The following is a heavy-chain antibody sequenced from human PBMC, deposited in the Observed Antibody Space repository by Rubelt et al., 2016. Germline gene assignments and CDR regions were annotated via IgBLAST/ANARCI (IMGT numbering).Heavy chain of an antibody. D-gene: IGHD1-26*01. Sequence: QVQLQQWGAGLLKPSETLSLTCAVYGGSFSGYYWSWIRQPPGKGLEWIGEINHSGSTNYNPSLKSRVTISVDTSKNQFSLKLSSVTAAETAVYYCARHGGSYLDYFDYWGQGTLVTVSS. CDR2: INHSGST. V-gene: IGHV4-34*01. CDR3: ARHGGSYLDYFDY. CDR1: GGSFSGYY. J-gene: IGHJ4*02.